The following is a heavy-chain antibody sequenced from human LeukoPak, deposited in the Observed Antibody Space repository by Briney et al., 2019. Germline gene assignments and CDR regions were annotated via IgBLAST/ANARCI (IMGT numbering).Heavy chain of an antibody. D-gene: IGHD3-16*02. V-gene: IGHV1-18*01. Sequence: ASVKVSCKASGYTFTSYGISWVRQAPGQGLEWMGWISAYNGNTNYAQKLQGRVTMTTDTSTSTAYMELRSLRSDDTAVYYCARDSSDGGTSSYRQSDYWGQGTLVTVSS. CDR2: ISAYNGNT. CDR3: ARDSSDGGTSSYRQSDY. CDR1: GYTFTSYG. J-gene: IGHJ4*02.